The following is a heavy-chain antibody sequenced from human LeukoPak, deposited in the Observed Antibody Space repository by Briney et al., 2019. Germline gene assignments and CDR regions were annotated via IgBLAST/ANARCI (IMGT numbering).Heavy chain of an antibody. CDR3: AKKAQYNGNYPLDY. D-gene: IGHD1-26*01. CDR2: ISYDGTEK. V-gene: IGHV3-30-3*02. CDR1: GLSFSSYA. J-gene: IGHJ4*02. Sequence: GGSLRLSCAASGLSFSSYAMHWVRQAPGKGLEWVAVISYDGTEKYYGDSVKGRFTISRDNSKNTLYLQMNSLRAEDTALYFCAKKAQYNGNYPLDYWGQGTLVTVSS.